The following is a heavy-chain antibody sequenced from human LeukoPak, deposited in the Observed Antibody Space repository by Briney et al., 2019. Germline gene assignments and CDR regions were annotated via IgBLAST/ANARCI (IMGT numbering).Heavy chain of an antibody. Sequence: SETLSLTCTVSGGSISSYYWSWIRQPPGKGLEWIGYIHYSGSTHYNPSLKSRVTISVDTSKNRFSLKLSSVTAADTAVYFCARGPYSYDSSGAFDIWGQGTMVTVSS. CDR3: ARGPYSYDSSGAFDI. J-gene: IGHJ3*02. CDR1: GGSISSYY. D-gene: IGHD3-22*01. CDR2: IHYSGST. V-gene: IGHV4-59*08.